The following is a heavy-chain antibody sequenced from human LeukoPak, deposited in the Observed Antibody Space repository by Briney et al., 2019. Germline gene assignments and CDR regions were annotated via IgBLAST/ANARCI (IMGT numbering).Heavy chain of an antibody. D-gene: IGHD6-19*01. CDR3: ARYSSGYSYWYFDL. CDR1: GGTFSSYA. J-gene: IGHJ2*01. CDR2: IIPIFGTA. V-gene: IGHV1-69*06. Sequence: GSSVTVSCKASGGTFSSYAISWVRQAPGQGLEWMGRIIPIFGTANYAQKFQGRVTITADKSTSTAYMELSSLRSEDTAVYYCARYSSGYSYWYFDLWGRGTLVTVSS.